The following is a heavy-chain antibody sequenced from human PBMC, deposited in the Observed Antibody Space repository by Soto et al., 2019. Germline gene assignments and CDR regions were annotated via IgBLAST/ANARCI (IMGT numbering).Heavy chain of an antibody. CDR1: GFTFASST. V-gene: IGHV1-58*01. D-gene: IGHD3-10*01. J-gene: IGHJ1*01. Sequence: SVKVSCKASGFTFASSTVQWVRQARGQRLEWIGWVVAASGDTNFAQNFQGRVAMTSDMSTRTAYMELNGLRPDDTAVYYCVAALGRAPAGARAGGRGTLVTVSS. CDR2: VVAASGDT. CDR3: VAALGRAPAGARA.